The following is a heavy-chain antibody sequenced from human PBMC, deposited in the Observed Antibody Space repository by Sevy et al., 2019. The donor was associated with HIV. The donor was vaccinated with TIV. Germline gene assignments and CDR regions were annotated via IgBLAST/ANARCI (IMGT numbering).Heavy chain of an antibody. Sequence: GGSLRLSCAGSGFSITSYWMHWVRQAPGKGLVWVSGMNDDGSVTNHADSVRGRFTISRDNAKNTLYLQMNSLRVEDTAVYYCVKDFGGPTDYWGQGTLVTVSS. V-gene: IGHV3-74*01. CDR1: GFSITSYW. CDR3: VKDFGGPTDY. CDR2: MNDDGSVT. J-gene: IGHJ4*02. D-gene: IGHD3-16*01.